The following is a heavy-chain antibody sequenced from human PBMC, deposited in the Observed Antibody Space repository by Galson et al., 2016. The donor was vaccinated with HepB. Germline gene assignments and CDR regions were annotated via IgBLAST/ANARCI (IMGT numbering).Heavy chain of an antibody. CDR3: VRDKVTPGTNWFDP. CDR1: GFTFSSSW. Sequence: SLRLSCAASGFTFSSSWMTWVRQAPGKGLEWVAHIKHDGSEKKYVDSVRGRFTISSDNAKNSLYVQMNSLSAEDTAVYYCVRDKVTPGTNWFDPWGQGTLVTVSS. CDR2: IKHDGSEK. V-gene: IGHV3-7*01. J-gene: IGHJ5*02. D-gene: IGHD4-11*01.